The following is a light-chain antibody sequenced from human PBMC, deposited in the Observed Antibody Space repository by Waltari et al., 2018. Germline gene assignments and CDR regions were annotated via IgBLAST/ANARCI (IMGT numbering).Light chain of an antibody. V-gene: IGKV3-15*01. J-gene: IGKJ2*01. Sequence: DIVMTQSPATLSVSPGDRATLPCRASQSVDSNLVWYQQKPGQAPRLLIYGASTRATGIPARFSGSGSGTEFTLTISSLQSEDFAVYYCQQYNNWPPYTLGQGTKLEI. CDR2: GAS. CDR1: QSVDSN. CDR3: QQYNNWPPYT.